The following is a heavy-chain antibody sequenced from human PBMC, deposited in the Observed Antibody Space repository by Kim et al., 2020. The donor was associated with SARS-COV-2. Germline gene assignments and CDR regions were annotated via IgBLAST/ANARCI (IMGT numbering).Heavy chain of an antibody. J-gene: IGHJ4*02. Sequence: GTANAAPKFHGGVTITADESTSTAYMELSSLRSEDTAVYYCARGSTPFDYWGQGTLVTVSS. CDR3: ARGSTPFDY. V-gene: IGHV1-69*01. CDR2: GTA. D-gene: IGHD6-13*01.